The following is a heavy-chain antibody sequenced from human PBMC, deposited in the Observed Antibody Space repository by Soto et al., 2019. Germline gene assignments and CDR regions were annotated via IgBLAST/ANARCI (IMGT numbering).Heavy chain of an antibody. CDR1: GGSFSGYY. V-gene: IGHV4-34*01. J-gene: IGHJ6*03. CDR3: ARVSGRWHYYYYMDV. CDR2: INHSGST. D-gene: IGHD3-10*01. Sequence: PSETLSLTCAVYGGSFSGYYWSWIRQPPGKGLEWIGEINHSGSTNYNPSLKSRVTISVDTSKNQFSLKLSSVTAADTAVYYCARVSGRWHYYYYMDVWGKGTTVTVSS.